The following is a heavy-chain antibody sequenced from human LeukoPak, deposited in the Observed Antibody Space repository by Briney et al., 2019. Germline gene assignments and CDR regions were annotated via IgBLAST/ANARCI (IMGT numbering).Heavy chain of an antibody. V-gene: IGHV3-49*04. J-gene: IGHJ5*02. CDR3: TGDHCSSTSCLSWFDP. CDR1: GFTFGDYA. Sequence: GGSLRLSCTASGFTFGDYAMSWVRQAPGKGLEWVGFIRSKAYGGTTEYAASVKGRFTISRDDSESIAYLQMNSLKTEDTAVYYCTGDHCSSTSCLSWFDPWGQGTLVTVSS. D-gene: IGHD2-2*01. CDR2: IRSKAYGGTT.